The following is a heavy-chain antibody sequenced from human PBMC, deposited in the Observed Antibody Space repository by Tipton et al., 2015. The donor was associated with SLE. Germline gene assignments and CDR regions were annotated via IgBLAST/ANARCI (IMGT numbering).Heavy chain of an antibody. CDR3: ARGPPFMEWERNWFDP. V-gene: IGHV4-59*01. CDR1: GGSISSYY. Sequence: TLSLTCTVSGGSISSYYWSWIRQPPGRGLEWIGCIYHSGITNYNPSLQSRVTISVDRSKNQFSLKLTSVTAADTAVYYCARGPPFMEWERNWFDPWGQGTQVTVSS. J-gene: IGHJ5*02. CDR2: IYHSGIT. D-gene: IGHD3-3*02.